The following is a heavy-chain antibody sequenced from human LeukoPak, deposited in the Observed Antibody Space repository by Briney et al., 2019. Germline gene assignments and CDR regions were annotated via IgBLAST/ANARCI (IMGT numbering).Heavy chain of an antibody. CDR2: ISYDGSGK. CDR3: AKDNMDIVVVPAAVDAFDI. V-gene: IGHV3-30*16. J-gene: IGHJ3*02. D-gene: IGHD2-2*03. Sequence: SCKASGYTFTGYYIHWVRQAPGQGLEWVAVISYDGSGKYYADSVKGRFTISRDNSKQTLYLQMNGLRAEDTAVYYCAKDNMDIVVVPAAVDAFDIWGQGTMVTVSS. CDR1: GYTFTGYY.